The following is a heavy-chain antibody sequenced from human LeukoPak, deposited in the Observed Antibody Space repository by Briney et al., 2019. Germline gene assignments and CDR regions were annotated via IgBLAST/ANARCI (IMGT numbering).Heavy chain of an antibody. Sequence: PGGSLRLSCAASGFTFSSYAMGWVRQAPGKGLEWVSAISGSGGSTYYADSVKGRFTISRDNSKNTLYLQMNSLRAEDTAVYYCAKGAVGYCSGGSCYSAVYWGQGTLVTVSS. CDR2: ISGSGGST. CDR1: GFTFSSYA. J-gene: IGHJ4*02. D-gene: IGHD2-15*01. V-gene: IGHV3-23*01. CDR3: AKGAVGYCSGGSCYSAVY.